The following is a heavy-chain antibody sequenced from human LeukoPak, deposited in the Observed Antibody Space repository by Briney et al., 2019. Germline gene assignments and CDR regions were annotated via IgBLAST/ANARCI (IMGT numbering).Heavy chain of an antibody. CDR1: GFTFSSYG. CDR3: AKDRGWNYFYY. J-gene: IGHJ4*02. V-gene: IGHV3-30*18. CDR2: ISYDGSNQ. D-gene: IGHD3-10*01. Sequence: GGSLRLSCAASGFTFSSYGMHWVRQAPGKGLEWVAVISYDGSNQYFADSVKGRFTISRDNSKNTLYLQMNSLRAEDTAVYYCAKDRGWNYFYYWGQGTLVTVSS.